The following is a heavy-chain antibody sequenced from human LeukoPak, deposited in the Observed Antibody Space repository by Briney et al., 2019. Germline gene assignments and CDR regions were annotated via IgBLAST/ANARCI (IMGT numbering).Heavy chain of an antibody. V-gene: IGHV4-34*01. J-gene: IGHJ4*02. CDR2: INHSGYT. D-gene: IGHD4-17*01. CDR3: ARMTTGHDY. Sequence: PSETLSLTCAVSGTSFSSYYWSWIRQSPEKGLEWIGEINHSGYTNNNPSLKSRVTMSVDTANNRFSLSLSSVTAADTAVYFCARMTTGHDYWGQGILFTVSS. CDR1: GTSFSSYY.